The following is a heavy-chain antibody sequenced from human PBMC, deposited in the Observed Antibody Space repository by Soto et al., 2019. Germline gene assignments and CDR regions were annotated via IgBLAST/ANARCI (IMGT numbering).Heavy chain of an antibody. V-gene: IGHV3-23*01. CDR2: SSATGGST. CDR3: SKERPAGNFDY. D-gene: IGHD2-21*01. Sequence: EVQVLDSGGGLVQPGGSLRLSCAASGFTFNNYAINWVRQAPGKGLECVPTSSATGGSTYYADSVKGRFTIPRDNSKNTLYLQMNGRRDEDPAVYYCSKERPAGNFDYWGQGTQVTVSS. CDR1: GFTFNNYA. J-gene: IGHJ4*02.